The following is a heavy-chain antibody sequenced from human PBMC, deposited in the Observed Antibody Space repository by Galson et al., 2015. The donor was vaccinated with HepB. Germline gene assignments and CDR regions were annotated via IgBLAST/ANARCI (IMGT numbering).Heavy chain of an antibody. CDR2: ISGHAEKI. CDR1: GFAFGSHT. D-gene: IGHD3-3*01. CDR3: VKDSHYDFWQGSLFEL. V-gene: IGHV3-23*01. J-gene: IGHJ4*02. Sequence: SCAASGFAFGSHTMIWVRQAPGRGLECVSAISGHAEKIYYAESLKGRFTISRDNSKSTVYLQISGLRVDDTAVYYCVKDSHYDFWQGSLFELWGQGTPVTVAS.